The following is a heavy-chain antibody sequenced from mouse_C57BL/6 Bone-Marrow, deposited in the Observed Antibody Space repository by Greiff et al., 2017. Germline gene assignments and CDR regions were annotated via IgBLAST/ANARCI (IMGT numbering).Heavy chain of an antibody. CDR2: INPSSGNT. Sequence: VQLQQSGAELARPGASVKMSCKASGYTFTSYTMHWVKQRPGQGLEWIGNINPSSGNTKYNHKFKDKATLTADKSSSTAYMQLSSLTSEDSAVYYCARSFNCEFAYWGQGTLVTVTA. V-gene: IGHV1-4*01. CDR1: GYTFTSYT. D-gene: IGHD4-1*01. CDR3: ARSFNCEFAY. J-gene: IGHJ3*01.